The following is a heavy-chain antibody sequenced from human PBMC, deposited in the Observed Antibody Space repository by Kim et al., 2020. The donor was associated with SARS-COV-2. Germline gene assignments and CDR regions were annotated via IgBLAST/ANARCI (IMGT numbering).Heavy chain of an antibody. Sequence: KSYVDSVNGRFTISKDNAKNSLYLQMNSLRAEDTAVYYCAREYGYLDYWGQGTLVTVSS. J-gene: IGHJ4*02. CDR2: K. CDR3: AREYGYLDY. D-gene: IGHD4-17*01. V-gene: IGHV3-7*01.